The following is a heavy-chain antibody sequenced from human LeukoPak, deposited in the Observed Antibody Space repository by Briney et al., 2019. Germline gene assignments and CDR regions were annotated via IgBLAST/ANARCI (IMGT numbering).Heavy chain of an antibody. D-gene: IGHD6-19*01. Sequence: ASVKVSCKASSNTFSSKSISWVRQAPGQGLEWMGWISGYNGNTNYAQKFQGRVTMTTDTSTSTAYMELRSLRFDDTAMYYCAREAGPFDYWGRGTLVTVSS. CDR2: ISGYNGNT. V-gene: IGHV1-18*01. J-gene: IGHJ4*02. CDR3: AREAGPFDY. CDR1: SNTFSSKS.